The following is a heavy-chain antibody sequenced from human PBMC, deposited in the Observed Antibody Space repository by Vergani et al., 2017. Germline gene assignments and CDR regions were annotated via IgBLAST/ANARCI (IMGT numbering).Heavy chain of an antibody. V-gene: IGHV4-31*03. CDR3: ARERGYCSGGSCYSYNWFDP. J-gene: IGHJ5*02. D-gene: IGHD2-15*01. CDR1: GGSISSGGYY. Sequence: QVQLQESGPGLVKPSQTLSLTCTVSGGSISSGGYYWSWIRQHPGKGLEWIGYISYSGSTYYNPSLKSRVTISVDTSKNQFSLKLRSVTAADTAVYYCARERGYCSGGSCYSYNWFDPWGQGTLVTVSS. CDR2: ISYSGST.